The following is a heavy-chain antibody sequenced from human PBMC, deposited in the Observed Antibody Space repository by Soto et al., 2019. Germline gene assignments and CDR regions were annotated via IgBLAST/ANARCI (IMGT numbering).Heavy chain of an antibody. J-gene: IGHJ4*02. CDR3: VRDQYDGLGSPNFDY. V-gene: IGHV3-33*01. Sequence: QVQLVESGGGVVQPGRSLRLSCAASGFTFSNHDMHWVRQAPGKGLEWVAVIWYDGNNQDYLDSVKGRFTISRDNSKNTVYLQMNSLRVEDTAMYYCVRDQYDGLGSPNFDYWGQGTLVTVSS. CDR1: GFTFSNHD. CDR2: IWYDGNNQ. D-gene: IGHD3-10*01.